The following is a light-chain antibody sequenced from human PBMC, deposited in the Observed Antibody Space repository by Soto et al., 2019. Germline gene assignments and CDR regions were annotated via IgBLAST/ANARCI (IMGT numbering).Light chain of an antibody. CDR2: EVV. Sequence: QSALTQPRSVSGSPGQSVTISCTGTSSAVGGYNYFSWYQQHPGKAPKLMIYEVVKRPSGVPDRFSGSKSGNTASLTISGLQAEDEADYYCCSYAGSYTLVFGGGTKLTVL. CDR3: CSYAGSYTLV. CDR1: SSAVGGYNY. V-gene: IGLV2-11*02. J-gene: IGLJ3*02.